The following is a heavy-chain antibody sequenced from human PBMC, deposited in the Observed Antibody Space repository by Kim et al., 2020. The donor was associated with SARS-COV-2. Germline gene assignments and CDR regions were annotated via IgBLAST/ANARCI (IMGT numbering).Heavy chain of an antibody. CDR1: GYSISSGYY. Sequence: SETLSLTCTVSGYSISSGYYWGWIRQPPGKGLEGIGIIYHSGSTYYNPSLKSRVTISVDTSKNQFSLQLSSVTAADTAVYFCASDRSTAIFLASYYFGLDVWGQGTTVTVSS. V-gene: IGHV4-38-2*02. CDR2: IYHSGST. CDR3: ASDRSTAIFLASYYFGLDV. J-gene: IGHJ6*02. D-gene: IGHD5-18*01.